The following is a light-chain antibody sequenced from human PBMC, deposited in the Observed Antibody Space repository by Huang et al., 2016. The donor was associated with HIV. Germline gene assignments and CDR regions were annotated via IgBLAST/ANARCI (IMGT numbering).Light chain of an antibody. CDR1: QRISDY. V-gene: IGKV1-39*01. Sequence: DIQMTQSPSSLSASVGDRVTITCRASQRISDYLNWYQQKPGKAPKLPIYAASSLQSGVPSRFSGSGSGTDFTLTISSLQPEDFATYYCQQSDSTPYTFGQGTKLEIK. J-gene: IGKJ2*01. CDR3: QQSDSTPYT. CDR2: AAS.